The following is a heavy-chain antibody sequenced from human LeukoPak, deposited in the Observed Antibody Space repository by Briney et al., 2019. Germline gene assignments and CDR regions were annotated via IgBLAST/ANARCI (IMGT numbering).Heavy chain of an antibody. CDR1: GGSISSGSYY. V-gene: IGHV4-61*02. J-gene: IGHJ4*02. CDR2: IYTSGST. D-gene: IGHD3-22*01. CDR3: ASTPYYDSSGYFDY. Sequence: PSETLSLTCTVSGGSISSGSYYWSWIRQPAGKGLEWIGRIYTSGSTNYNPSLKSRVTISVDTSKNQFSLKLSSVTAADTAVYYCASTPYYDSSGYFDYWGQGTLVTVSS.